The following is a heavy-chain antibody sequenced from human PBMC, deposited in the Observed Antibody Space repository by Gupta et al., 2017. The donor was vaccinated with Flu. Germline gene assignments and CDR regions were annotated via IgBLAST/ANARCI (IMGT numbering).Heavy chain of an antibody. CDR3: AKGIWGGYHYFDY. CDR1: GFTFSSYG. CDR2: ISYDGSNK. V-gene: IGHV3-30*18. D-gene: IGHD3-3*01. J-gene: IGHJ4*02. Sequence: QVQLVESGGGVVQPGRSLRLSCAASGFTFSSYGMHWVRQAPGKGLEWVAVISYDGSNKYYADSVKGRFTISRDNSKNTLYLQMNSLRAXDTAVYYCAKGIWGGYHYFDYWGQGTLVTVSS.